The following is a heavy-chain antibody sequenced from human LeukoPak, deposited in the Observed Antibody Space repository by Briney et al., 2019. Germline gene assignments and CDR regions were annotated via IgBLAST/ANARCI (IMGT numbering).Heavy chain of an antibody. CDR2: ISWDGSRK. V-gene: IGHV3-43*01. CDR3: AKGPRRCTGSDVFDI. CDR1: GFTFDDYT. D-gene: IGHD1-14*01. J-gene: IGHJ3*02. Sequence: GDSLRLSCAASGFTFDDYTMHWVRHAPGKGLEWVSIISWDGSRKYHAEAVKGRFTISRDNSKNSLYLQMNSLRTEDSALYYCAKGPRRCTGSDVFDITGQGTMVTVSP.